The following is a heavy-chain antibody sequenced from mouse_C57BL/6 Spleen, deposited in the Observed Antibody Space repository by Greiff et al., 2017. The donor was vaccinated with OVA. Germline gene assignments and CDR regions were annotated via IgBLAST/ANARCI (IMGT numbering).Heavy chain of an antibody. D-gene: IGHD3-2*02. CDR2: IYPGSGST. CDR1: GYTFTSYW. V-gene: IGHV1-55*01. J-gene: IGHJ3*01. CDR3: ARSRQLRLLWFAY. Sequence: VQLQQPGAELVKPGASVKMSCKASGYTFTSYWITWVKQRPGQGLEWIGDIYPGSGSTNYNEKFKSKATLTVDTSSSTAYMQLSSLTSEDSAVYYCARSRQLRLLWFAYWGQGTLVTVSA.